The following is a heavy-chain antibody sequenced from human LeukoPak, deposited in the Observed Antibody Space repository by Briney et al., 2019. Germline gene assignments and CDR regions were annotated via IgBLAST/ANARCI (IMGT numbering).Heavy chain of an antibody. CDR1: GGSISSYY. CDR3: ARVYRNVPSYYYYGMDV. J-gene: IGHJ6*02. D-gene: IGHD3-10*02. Sequence: SETLSLTCTVSGGSISSYYWSWIRQLPGKGLEWIGYIYYSGSTNYNPSLKSRVTISVDTSKNQFSLKLSSVTAADTAVYYCARVYRNVPSYYYYGMDVWGQGTTVTVSS. CDR2: IYYSGST. V-gene: IGHV4-59*08.